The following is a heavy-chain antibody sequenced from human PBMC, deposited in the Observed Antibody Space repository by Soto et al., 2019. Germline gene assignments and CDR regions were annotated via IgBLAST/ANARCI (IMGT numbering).Heavy chain of an antibody. CDR1: GGSISSGGYY. CDR3: ARVCGGDYHHGMDV. D-gene: IGHD2-21*01. Sequence: QVQLQESGPGLVKPSQTLSLTCTVSGGSISSGGYYWSWIRQHPGKGLEWIGYIYYSGSTYYNPSLXXXVTXSVDTSKNQLSLKLSSVTAADTAVYYCARVCGGDYHHGMDVWGQGTTVTVSS. J-gene: IGHJ6*02. V-gene: IGHV4-31*03. CDR2: IYYSGST.